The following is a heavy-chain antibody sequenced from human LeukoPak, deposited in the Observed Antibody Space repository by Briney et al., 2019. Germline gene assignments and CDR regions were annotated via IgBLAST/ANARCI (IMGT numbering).Heavy chain of an antibody. J-gene: IGHJ3*02. V-gene: IGHV3-74*01. CDR2: INTDGSST. Sequence: PGGSLRLSCAASGFTFSSYWMHWVRQAPGKGLVWVSRINTDGSSTSYADSVKGRFTISRDNAKNTLYLQMNSLRAEDTAVYYCAREGSSSPQQGDAFDIWGQGTMVTVSS. CDR3: AREGSSSPQQGDAFDI. CDR1: GFTFSSYW. D-gene: IGHD6-13*01.